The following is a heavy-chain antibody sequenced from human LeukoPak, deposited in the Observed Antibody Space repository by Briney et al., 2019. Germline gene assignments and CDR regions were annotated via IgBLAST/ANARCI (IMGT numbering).Heavy chain of an antibody. V-gene: IGHV1-46*01. CDR3: ARDSLDKIPELKH. CDR1: GYTFTSYY. J-gene: IGHJ1*01. CDR2: INPSGGST. Sequence: ASVKVSCKASGYTFTSYYMHWLRQAPGQGLEWMGIINPSGGSTSYAQKFHGRVTLTSDMSARTVYMELSSLTSDDTAVYSCARDSLDKIPELKHWGQGTLVTVSS. D-gene: IGHD2-2*03.